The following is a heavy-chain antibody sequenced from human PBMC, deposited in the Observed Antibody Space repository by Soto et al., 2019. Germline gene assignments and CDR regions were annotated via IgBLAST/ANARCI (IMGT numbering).Heavy chain of an antibody. CDR1: GYSFTSYW. J-gene: IGHJ6*02. D-gene: IGHD6-13*01. Sequence: PGESLKISCKGSGYSFTSYWISWVRQMPGKGLEWMGRIDPSDSYTNYSPSFQGHVTISADKSISTAYLQWSSLKASDTAMYYCATYSGSWYGLHYYYGMDVWGQGTTVTVSS. V-gene: IGHV5-10-1*01. CDR2: IDPSDSYT. CDR3: ATYSGSWYGLHYYYGMDV.